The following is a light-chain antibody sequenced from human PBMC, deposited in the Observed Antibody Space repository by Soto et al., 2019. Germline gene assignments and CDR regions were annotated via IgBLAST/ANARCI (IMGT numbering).Light chain of an antibody. J-gene: IGKJ1*01. CDR2: GAS. CDR3: QQYDSSNLA. Sequence: EIVVAQSPGTLSLSPGERATLSCRASQRVTNSFLAWYQQNPGQAPKLLIYGASRRATGIPDRFTGSGSGTDFTLTISRLEPEDFAVYYWQQYDSSNLAFGQGTKVEI. V-gene: IGKV3-20*01. CDR1: QRVTNSF.